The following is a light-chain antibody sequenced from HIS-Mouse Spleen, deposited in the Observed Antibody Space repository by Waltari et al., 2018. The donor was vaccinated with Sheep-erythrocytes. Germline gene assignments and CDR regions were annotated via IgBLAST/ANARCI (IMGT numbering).Light chain of an antibody. CDR2: SNK. J-gene: IGLJ3*02. V-gene: IGLV1-44*01. CDR1: SSNIGSNT. CDR3: AAWDDSLNGPV. Sequence: QSVLTQPPSASGTPGQRVTIPCSGSSSNIGSNTVNWYQQPPGTAPKLLIYSNKQRPSGGPDRCSGSKSGTSASLAISGLQSEDEADYYCAAWDDSLNGPVFGGGTKLTVL.